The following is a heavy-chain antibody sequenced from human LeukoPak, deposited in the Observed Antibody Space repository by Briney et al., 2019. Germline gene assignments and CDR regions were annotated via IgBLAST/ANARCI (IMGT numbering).Heavy chain of an antibody. CDR2: ISYDGSNK. Sequence: GGSLRLSCAASGFTFSSYGMHWVRQAPGKGLEWVAVISYDGSNKYYADSVKGRFTISRDNSKNTLYLQMNSLRAEDTAVYYCAKSIYSSSWYVYFDYWGQGTLVTVSS. D-gene: IGHD6-13*01. J-gene: IGHJ4*02. CDR3: AKSIYSSSWYVYFDY. V-gene: IGHV3-30*18. CDR1: GFTFSSYG.